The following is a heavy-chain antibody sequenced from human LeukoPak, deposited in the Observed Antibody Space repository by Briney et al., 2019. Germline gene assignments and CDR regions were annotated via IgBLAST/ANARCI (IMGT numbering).Heavy chain of an antibody. J-gene: IGHJ6*02. CDR1: GGFISSYY. V-gene: IGHV4-59*08. Sequence: SETLSLTCTVSGGFISSYYWSWIRQPPGKGLEWIGYIYYSGSTNYNPSLKSRVTISVDTSKNQFSLKLSSVTAADTAVYYCARHDCSSTSCYGFGYYYYYGMDVWGQGTTVTVSS. D-gene: IGHD2-2*01. CDR2: IYYSGST. CDR3: ARHDCSSTSCYGFGYYYYYGMDV.